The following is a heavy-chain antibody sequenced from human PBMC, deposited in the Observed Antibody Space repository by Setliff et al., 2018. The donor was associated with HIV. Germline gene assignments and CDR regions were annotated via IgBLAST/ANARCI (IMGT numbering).Heavy chain of an antibody. V-gene: IGHV5-51*01. CDR1: GYSSTSYW. J-gene: IGHJ4*02. Sequence: GESLKISCKGPGYSSTSYWIGWVRQMPGKGLEWMGIIYPGDSDTTYSPSFQGQVTISADKSISTAYLQWSRLKASDTAMYYCARHGPMRDGYNHGAFDYWGQGTPVTVSS. D-gene: IGHD5-12*01. CDR3: ARHGPMRDGYNHGAFDY. CDR2: IYPGDSDT.